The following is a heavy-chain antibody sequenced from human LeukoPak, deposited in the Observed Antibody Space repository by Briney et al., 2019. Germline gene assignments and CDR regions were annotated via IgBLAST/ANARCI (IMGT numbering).Heavy chain of an antibody. D-gene: IGHD3-9*01. CDR1: GGSISSYY. CDR3: ARDYDVLTAYPPTQLFDP. J-gene: IGHJ5*02. CDR2: IYTSGST. Sequence: SETLSLTCTVSGGSISSYYWSWIRQPAGKGLEWIRCIYTSGSTNYNPSLKRRVTMSVDTSKNQFSLKLNSVTAADTAVYYCARDYDVLTAYPPTQLFDPWGQGTLVTVSS. V-gene: IGHV4-4*07.